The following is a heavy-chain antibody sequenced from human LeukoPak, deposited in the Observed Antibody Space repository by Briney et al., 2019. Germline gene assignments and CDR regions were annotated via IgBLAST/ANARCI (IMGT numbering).Heavy chain of an antibody. V-gene: IGHV1-69*06. Sequence: SVKVSCKASGGTFSSYAISWVRQAPGQGLEWMGGIILIFGTANYAQKFQGRVTITADKSTSTAYMELSSLRSEDTAVYYCARGSSGWYWSNFDFDYWGQGTLVTVSS. CDR2: IILIFGTA. CDR3: ARGSSGWYWSNFDFDY. J-gene: IGHJ4*02. CDR1: GGTFSSYA. D-gene: IGHD6-19*01.